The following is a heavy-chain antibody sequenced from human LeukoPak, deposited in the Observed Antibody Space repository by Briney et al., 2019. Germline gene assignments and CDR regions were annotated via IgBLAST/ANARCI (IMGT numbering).Heavy chain of an antibody. V-gene: IGHV3-74*01. CDR1: GFTFSSYW. J-gene: IGHJ4*02. Sequence: GGSLRLSCAASGFTFSSYWMHWVRQDPVKGLLWVSRINGDGSSTDYADSEKGRFTISRDNAKNSLYLQMNSLRAEDTAVYYCARVLPYFDYWGQGTLVTVSS. CDR2: INGDGSST. CDR3: ARVLPYFDY.